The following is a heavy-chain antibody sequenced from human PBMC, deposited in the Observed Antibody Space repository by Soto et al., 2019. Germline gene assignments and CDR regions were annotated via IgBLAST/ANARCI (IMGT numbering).Heavy chain of an antibody. CDR3: ARQDYGGTSEWFDP. CDR2: INPNSGCT. Sequence: SVKGSCKAAGYTLTCYYINLVRQSPGQGLEWMGWINPNSGCTNYAQKFQGWFTMTMDTSISTAYMELSRMRSDDTYVYYCARQDYGGTSEWFDPWGQGTLVT. J-gene: IGHJ5*02. V-gene: IGHV1-2*04. CDR1: GYTLTCYY. D-gene: IGHD4-17*01.